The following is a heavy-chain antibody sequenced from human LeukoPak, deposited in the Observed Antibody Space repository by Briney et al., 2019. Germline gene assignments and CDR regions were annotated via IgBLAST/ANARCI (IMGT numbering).Heavy chain of an antibody. CDR3: ARHYGP. V-gene: IGHV4-4*02. D-gene: IGHD3-16*01. CDR2: IYDSGST. Sequence: SGTLSLTCAVSGGSISSANWWSWVRQPPGKGLEWIGSIYDSGSTYYNPSLKSRVTISVDTSKNQFSLKLNSVTAADTAVYYCARHYGPWGQGTLVTVSS. J-gene: IGHJ5*02. CDR1: GGSISSANW.